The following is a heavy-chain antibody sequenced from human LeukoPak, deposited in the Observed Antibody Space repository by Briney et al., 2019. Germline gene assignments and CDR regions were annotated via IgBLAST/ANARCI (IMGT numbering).Heavy chain of an antibody. CDR3: TGGVAPAYYYYYGMDV. CDR2: IYYSGST. CDR1: GGSISSSSYY. J-gene: IGHJ6*02. D-gene: IGHD5-12*01. Sequence: SETLSLTCTVSGGSISSSSYYWGWIRQPPGKGLEWIGSIYYSGSTYYNPSLKSRVTISVDTSKNQFSLKLSSVTAADTAVYYCTGGVAPAYYYYYGMDVWGQGTTVTVSS. V-gene: IGHV4-39*01.